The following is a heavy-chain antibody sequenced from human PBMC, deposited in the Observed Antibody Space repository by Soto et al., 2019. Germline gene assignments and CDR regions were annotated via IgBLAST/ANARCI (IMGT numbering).Heavy chain of an antibody. CDR3: AKPVAYYDFWSGYDY. CDR1: GFTFSSYA. Sequence: PGGSLRLSCAASGFTFSSYAMSWVRQAPGKGLEWVSAISGSGGSTYYADSVKGRFTISRDNSKNTLYLQMNSLRAEDTAGYYCAKPVAYYDFWSGYDYWGQVTLVTVSS. CDR2: ISGSGGST. D-gene: IGHD3-3*01. J-gene: IGHJ4*02. V-gene: IGHV3-23*01.